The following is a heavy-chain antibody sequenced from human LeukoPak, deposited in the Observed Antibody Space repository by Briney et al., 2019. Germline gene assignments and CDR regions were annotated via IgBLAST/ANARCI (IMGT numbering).Heavy chain of an antibody. V-gene: IGHV4-38-2*01. CDR3: ASGITMIVSRNDY. D-gene: IGHD3-22*01. Sequence: SETLSLTCAVSGYSISSGYFWGWIRQPPGKGLEWIGSIYHSGSTYYNPSLKSRVTISVDTSKNQFSLKLSSVTAADTAVYYCASGITMIVSRNDYWGQGTLVTVSS. J-gene: IGHJ4*02. CDR2: IYHSGST. CDR1: GYSISSGYF.